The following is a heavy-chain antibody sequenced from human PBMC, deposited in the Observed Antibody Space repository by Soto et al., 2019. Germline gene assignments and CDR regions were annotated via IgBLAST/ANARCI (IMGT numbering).Heavy chain of an antibody. J-gene: IGHJ4*02. V-gene: IGHV3-72*01. D-gene: IGHD4-17*01. CDR2: TRNKANSYTP. CDR3: ARELMTTVTYYDY. Sequence: EVQLVESGGGLVQPGGSLRLSCAASGFTFSDHYMDWVRQASGKGLEWVGRTRNKANSYTPEYAASVKGRFIISRDDSKNSLYLEMNSLKTEDTAVYYCARELMTTVTYYDYWGQGTLVTVSS. CDR1: GFTFSDHY.